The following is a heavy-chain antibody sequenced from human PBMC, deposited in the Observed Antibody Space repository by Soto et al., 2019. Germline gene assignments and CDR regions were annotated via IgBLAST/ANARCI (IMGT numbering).Heavy chain of an antibody. Sequence: PSETLSLTCTVSGGSISSYYWSWIRQPPGKGLEWIGYIYYSGSTNYNPSLKSRVTISVDTSKNQFSLKLSSVTAADTAVYYCASWTTVTTERSDAFDIWGQGTMVT. CDR3: ASWTTVTTERSDAFDI. CDR2: IYYSGST. CDR1: GGSISSYY. J-gene: IGHJ3*02. V-gene: IGHV4-59*01. D-gene: IGHD4-17*01.